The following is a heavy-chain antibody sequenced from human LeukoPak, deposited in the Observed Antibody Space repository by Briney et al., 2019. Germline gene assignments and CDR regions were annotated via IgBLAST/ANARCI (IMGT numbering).Heavy chain of an antibody. V-gene: IGHV3-30-3*01. D-gene: IGHD4-17*01. CDR2: ISYDGSNK. Sequence: GGSLRLSCAASGFTFSSYAMHWVRQAPGKGLEWVAVISYDGSNKYYADSVKGRFTISRDDSKNTLYLQMNSLRAEDTAVYYCARGTVTTSPYYFDYWGQGTLVTVSS. CDR3: ARGTVTTSPYYFDY. J-gene: IGHJ4*02. CDR1: GFTFSSYA.